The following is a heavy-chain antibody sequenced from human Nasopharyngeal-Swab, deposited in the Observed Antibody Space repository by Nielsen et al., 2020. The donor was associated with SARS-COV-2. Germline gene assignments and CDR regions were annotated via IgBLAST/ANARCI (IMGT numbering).Heavy chain of an antibody. Sequence: GESLKISCKASGFSVTSHGMHWVRQAPGKGLEWVAVIWYDGTNKFYADSVKGRFTISRDNSKNTLYLQMNSLRAEDTAVYYCARGSSADSGWGYYWGQGTLVTVSS. J-gene: IGHJ4*02. CDR3: ARGSSADSGWGYY. V-gene: IGHV3-33*01. CDR2: IWYDGTNK. D-gene: IGHD2-15*01. CDR1: GFSVTSHG.